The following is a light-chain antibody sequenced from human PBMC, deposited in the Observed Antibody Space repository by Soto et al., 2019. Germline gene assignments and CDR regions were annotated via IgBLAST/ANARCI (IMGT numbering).Light chain of an antibody. V-gene: IGKV1-5*03. J-gene: IGKJ1*01. CDR2: KAS. Sequence: DIQMTQSPSTLSASVGDRVTITCRASQSISSWLAWYQQKPGKAPKLLIYKASSLESGVPSRFSGSGSGTEFTLTISSLQPDDFVTYYCQPYNSVWTFGQGTKVEIK. CDR3: QPYNSVWT. CDR1: QSISSW.